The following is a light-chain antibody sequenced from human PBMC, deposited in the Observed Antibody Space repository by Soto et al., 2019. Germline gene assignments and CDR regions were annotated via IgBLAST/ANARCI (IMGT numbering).Light chain of an antibody. V-gene: IGKV1-33*01. CDR1: QDISHY. CDR2: DAS. Sequence: DIQMTQSPSSLSASIGDRVTITCQASQDISHYLNWYQQKPGKAPKLLIYDASNLETGVPSRFSGSGSGADFTFTISSLQPEDIATYYCQQYDNLSSITFGQGTRLEIK. CDR3: QQYDNLSSIT. J-gene: IGKJ5*01.